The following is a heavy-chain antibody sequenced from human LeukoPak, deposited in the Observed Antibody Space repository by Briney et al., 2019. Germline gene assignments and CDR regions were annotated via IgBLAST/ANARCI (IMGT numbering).Heavy chain of an antibody. J-gene: IGHJ4*02. CDR1: GFTFSSYE. D-gene: IGHD3-16*02. CDR3: AIRRYLAGFDY. Sequence: PGGSLRLSCAASGFTFSSYEMNWVRQAPGKGLERVSYISSSGSTIYYADSVKGRFTISRDNAKNTLYLQMNSLRAEDTAVFYCAIRRYLAGFDYWGQGTLVTVSS. CDR2: ISSSGSTI. V-gene: IGHV3-48*03.